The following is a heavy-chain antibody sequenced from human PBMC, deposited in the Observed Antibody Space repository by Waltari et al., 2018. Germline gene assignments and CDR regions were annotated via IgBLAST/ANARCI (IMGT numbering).Heavy chain of an antibody. CDR3: VRGDYRDN. J-gene: IGHJ4*02. V-gene: IGHV3-21*01. Sequence: EVQLVESGGGLVVPGGYLSVSCAASGFTFSTSTMNWVRQAPGKGLEWVSSIGSDTSVMFYIASVKGRFTISRDNAEASLYLQMNNVRADDTAVYYCVRGDYRDNWGQGTLVAVSS. CDR1: GFTFSTST. D-gene: IGHD3-16*02. CDR2: IGSDTSVM.